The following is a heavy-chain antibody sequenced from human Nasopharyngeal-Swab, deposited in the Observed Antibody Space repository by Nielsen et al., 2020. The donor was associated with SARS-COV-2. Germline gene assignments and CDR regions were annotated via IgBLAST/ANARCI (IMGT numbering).Heavy chain of an antibody. CDR1: GGSISSGGYS. D-gene: IGHD2-2*01. CDR2: IYYSGST. CDR3: ARARYCSSTSCYYAGGMDV. V-gene: IGHV4-30-4*07. J-gene: IGHJ6*02. Sequence: SETLSLTCAVSGGSISSGGYSWSWIRQPPGKGLEWIGYIYYSGSTYYNPSLKSRVTISVATSKNQFTLKLSSVTAADTAVYYCARARYCSSTSCYYAGGMDVWGQGTTVTVSS.